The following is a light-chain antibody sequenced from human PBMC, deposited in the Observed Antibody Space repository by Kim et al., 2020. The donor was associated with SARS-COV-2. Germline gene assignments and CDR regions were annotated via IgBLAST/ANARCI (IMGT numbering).Light chain of an antibody. CDR3: AAWDDSLSAYV. CDR1: SSNLGRNY. Sequence: QSVLTQPPSASETPGQRVTISCSGGSSNLGRNYVYWYQHVPGAAPKLLIYRGNNRPSGVPDRFAGSKSDNSASLVISGLRSEDEADYYCAAWDDSLSAYVFGTGTKVTVL. CDR2: RGN. J-gene: IGLJ1*01. V-gene: IGLV1-47*01.